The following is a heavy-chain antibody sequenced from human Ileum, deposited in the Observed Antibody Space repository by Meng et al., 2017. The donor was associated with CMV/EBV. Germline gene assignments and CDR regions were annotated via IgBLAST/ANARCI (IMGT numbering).Heavy chain of an antibody. J-gene: IGHJ4*02. D-gene: IGHD6-6*01. CDR2: IAGSGGGT. V-gene: IGHV3-23*01. Sequence: GGSLRLSCAASGFTFSSYDMSWARQAPGKALEWVSTIAGSGGGTYYADSVKGRFTISRDDSKNTLYLQMNSLRAEDTAIYYCDASDYWGQGTLVTVSS. CDR1: GFTFSSYD. CDR3: DASDY.